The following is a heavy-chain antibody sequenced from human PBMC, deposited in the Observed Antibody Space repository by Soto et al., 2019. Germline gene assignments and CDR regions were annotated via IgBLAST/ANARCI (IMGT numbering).Heavy chain of an antibody. V-gene: IGHV3-30-3*01. J-gene: IGHJ4*02. Sequence: VQLVESGGGVVQPGRSLRLSCAASGFTFSSYAMHWVRQAPGKGLEWVAVISYDGSNKYYADSVKGRFTISRDNSKNTLYLQMNRLRAEDTAVYYCARDSSSWYFSYFDYWGQGTLVTVSS. D-gene: IGHD6-13*01. CDR2: ISYDGSNK. CDR3: ARDSSSWYFSYFDY. CDR1: GFTFSSYA.